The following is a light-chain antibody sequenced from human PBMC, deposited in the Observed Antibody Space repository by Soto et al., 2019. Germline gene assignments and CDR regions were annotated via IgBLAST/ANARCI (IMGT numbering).Light chain of an antibody. CDR2: GAS. V-gene: IGKV3-20*01. Sequence: VVLTQSPGTLSLSPGERATLSCRASPSVSGSNLAWYQQKPGQALRLVIYGASSRATGIPDRFSGSGSGTDFTLTISSLQSEDFAVYYCQQYNSWPPITFGQGTRLEI. CDR3: QQYNSWPPIT. J-gene: IGKJ5*01. CDR1: PSVSGSN.